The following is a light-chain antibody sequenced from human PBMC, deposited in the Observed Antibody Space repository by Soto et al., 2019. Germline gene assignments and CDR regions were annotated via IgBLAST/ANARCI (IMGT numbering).Light chain of an antibody. Sequence: DIEMTQSPSSLSASLGDRVTITCRASQSISNYLNWYQHKPGKAPKLLIYAASSLQSGVPTRFSGSGSGTDFTLTISSPQPEDFATYYCQQSYHTPLTFGGGTKVEIK. V-gene: IGKV1-39*01. CDR2: AAS. CDR1: QSISNY. J-gene: IGKJ4*01. CDR3: QQSYHTPLT.